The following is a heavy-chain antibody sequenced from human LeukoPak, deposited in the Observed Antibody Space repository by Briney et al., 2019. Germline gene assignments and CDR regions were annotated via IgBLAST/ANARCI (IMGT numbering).Heavy chain of an antibody. Sequence: PSETLSLTCTVSGGSVSSYYWSWIRQPPGKGLEWIGSIFYSGSTYYNPSLKSRVTISVDSSKNQFSLRLTSVTAADTALYYCASPPFGVITPDAFDIWGQGTMVTVSS. CDR1: GGSVSSYY. CDR3: ASPPFGVITPDAFDI. CDR2: IFYSGST. V-gene: IGHV4-39*01. D-gene: IGHD3-3*01. J-gene: IGHJ3*02.